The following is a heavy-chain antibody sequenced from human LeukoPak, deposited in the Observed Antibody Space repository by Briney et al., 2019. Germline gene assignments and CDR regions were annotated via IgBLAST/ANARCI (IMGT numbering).Heavy chain of an antibody. V-gene: IGHV3-11*06. Sequence: PGGSLRLPCAASVFTFSDYYMSWMRQAPGKGLVWVSYISSSSSYTKYADSVKGRFTISRDNAKNSLYLQMNSLRAEDTAVYYCARGSMVRGVYVDYFDYWGQGTLVTVSS. CDR1: VFTFSDYY. D-gene: IGHD3-10*01. J-gene: IGHJ4*02. CDR3: ARGSMVRGVYVDYFDY. CDR2: ISSSSSYT.